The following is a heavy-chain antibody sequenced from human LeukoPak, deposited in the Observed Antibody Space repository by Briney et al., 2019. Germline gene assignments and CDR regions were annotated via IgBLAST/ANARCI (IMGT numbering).Heavy chain of an antibody. CDR2: INTNSGGT. J-gene: IGHJ4*02. V-gene: IGHV1-2*06. CDR1: GYXFTDYY. Sequence: GASVKVSCKASGYXFTDYYFHWVRQAPGQGLEWMGRINTNSGGTNYAPKFQGRVTMTRDTSISTAYMELSSLKFDDTAVYYCAPATYIFDHWGQGTLVTVSS. D-gene: IGHD4-11*01. CDR3: APATYIFDH.